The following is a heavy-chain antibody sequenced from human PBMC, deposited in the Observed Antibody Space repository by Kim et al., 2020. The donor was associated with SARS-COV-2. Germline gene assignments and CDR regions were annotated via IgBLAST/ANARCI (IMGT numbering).Heavy chain of an antibody. V-gene: IGHV1-69*02. CDR1: GGTFSSYT. Sequence: SVKVSCKASGGTFSSYTISWVRQAPGQGLEWMGRIIPILGIANYAQKFQGRVTITADKSTSTAYMELSSLRSEDTAVYYCAREGREYGTMVRGPFDYWGQGTLVTVSS. J-gene: IGHJ4*02. D-gene: IGHD3-10*01. CDR3: AREGREYGTMVRGPFDY. CDR2: IIPILGIA.